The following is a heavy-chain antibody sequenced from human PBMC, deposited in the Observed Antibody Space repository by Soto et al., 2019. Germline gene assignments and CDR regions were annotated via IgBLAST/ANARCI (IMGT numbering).Heavy chain of an antibody. D-gene: IGHD3-16*01. V-gene: IGHV4-30-4*08. J-gene: IGHJ3*02. Sequence: SETLSLPCTVSGCSLSTGGFYWGWFPQHPGKGLEWIGYIYYSGSTYYNPSLKSRVTISVDTSKNQFSLKLSSVTAADTAVYYCARLMMEEGAFDIWGQGTMVTVSS. CDR2: IYYSGST. CDR3: ARLMMEEGAFDI. CDR1: GCSLSTGGFY.